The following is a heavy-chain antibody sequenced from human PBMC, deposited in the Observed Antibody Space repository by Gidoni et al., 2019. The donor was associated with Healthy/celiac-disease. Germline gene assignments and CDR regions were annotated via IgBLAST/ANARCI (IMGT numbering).Heavy chain of an antibody. CDR1: GGSISSYY. J-gene: IGHJ3*02. CDR2: IYYSGST. CDR3: ARSYDSSGYYYEAAFDI. V-gene: IGHV4-59*01. Sequence: QVQLQESGPGLVKPSETLSLTCTVSGGSISSYYWGWIRQPPGKGLEWIGYIYYSGSTNYNPSLKSRVTISVDTSKNQFSLKLSSVTAADTAVYYCARSYDSSGYYYEAAFDIWGQGTMVTVSS. D-gene: IGHD3-22*01.